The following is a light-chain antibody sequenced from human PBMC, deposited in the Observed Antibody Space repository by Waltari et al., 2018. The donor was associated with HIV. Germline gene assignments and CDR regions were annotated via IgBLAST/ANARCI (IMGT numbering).Light chain of an antibody. J-gene: IGLJ1*01. CDR3: CSHVGWSTILYV. Sequence: QSVLTQPAPVHGSPGQSLTTSCPGTSRDVGLLNLFSSYQQHPGKAPKLMIYEVSKRPSGVSNRFSGSKSGNTASLTISGLQAEDEADYYCCSHVGWSTILYVFGTGTKVTVL. CDR2: EVS. CDR1: SRDVGLLNL. V-gene: IGLV2-23*02.